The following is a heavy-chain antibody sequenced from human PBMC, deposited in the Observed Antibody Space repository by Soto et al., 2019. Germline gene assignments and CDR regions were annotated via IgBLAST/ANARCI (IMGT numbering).Heavy chain of an antibody. CDR1: GDSVSSNSAA. D-gene: IGHD2-2*01. CDR3: AKGNQSKYRNTGYYYMDV. Sequence: PSQTLSLTCAISGDSVSSNSAAWNWIRQSPSRGLEWLGRTYYRSKWYNDYAVSVKSRITINPDTSKNQFSLQLNSVTPEDTAVYYCAKGNQSKYRNTGYYYMDVWGKGTTVTVSS. V-gene: IGHV6-1*01. J-gene: IGHJ6*03. CDR2: TYYRSKWYN.